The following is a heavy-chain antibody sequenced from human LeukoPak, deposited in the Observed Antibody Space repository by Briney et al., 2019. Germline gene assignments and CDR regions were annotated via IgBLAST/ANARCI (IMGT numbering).Heavy chain of an antibody. J-gene: IGHJ6*03. CDR2: INSGSTTI. D-gene: IGHD3-16*01. CDR3: AKGLRTGVGPYRGYHYYMDV. Sequence: GGSLRLSCAASGFTFSSYSMNWVRQAPGKGLEWVSYINSGSTTIYYAGSVKGRFTVSRDNSYNTVALQMNSLRDEDTGVYYCAKGLRTGVGPYRGYHYYMDVWGRGATVTVSS. CDR1: GFTFSSYS. V-gene: IGHV3-48*02.